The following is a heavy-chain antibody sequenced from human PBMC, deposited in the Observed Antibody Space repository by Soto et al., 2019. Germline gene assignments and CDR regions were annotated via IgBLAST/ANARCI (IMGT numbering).Heavy chain of an antibody. V-gene: IGHV3-30*18. J-gene: IGHJ4*02. CDR3: AKDLLGNRAVAVTYYFDY. CDR1: GFTFSSYG. CDR2: ISYDGSNK. Sequence: QVQLVESGGGVVQPGRSLRLSCAASGFTFSSYGMHWVRQAPGKGLEWVAVISYDGSNKYYADSVKGRFTISRDNSKNTXXLQMNSLRAEDTAVYYCAKDLLGNRAVAVTYYFDYWGQGTLVTVSS. D-gene: IGHD6-19*01.